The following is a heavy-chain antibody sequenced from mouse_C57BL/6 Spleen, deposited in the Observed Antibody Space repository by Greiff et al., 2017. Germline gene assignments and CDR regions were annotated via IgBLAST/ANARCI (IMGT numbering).Heavy chain of an antibody. D-gene: IGHD2-4*01. CDR1: GFSLTSYC. V-gene: IGHV2-5*01. CDR2: IWRGGST. Sequence: VQLQQSGPGLVQPSQSLSITCTVSGFSLTSYCVHWVRQSPGKGLEWLGVIWRGGSTDYNAAFMSRLSITTDNSKSQVFFKMNSLKADDTAIYYCAKTYDYDVYAMDYWGQGASVTVSS. CDR3: AKTYDYDVYAMDY. J-gene: IGHJ4*01.